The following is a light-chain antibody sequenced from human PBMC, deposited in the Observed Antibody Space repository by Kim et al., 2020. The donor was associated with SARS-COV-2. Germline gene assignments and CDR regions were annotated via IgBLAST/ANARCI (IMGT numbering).Light chain of an antibody. CDR2: KAS. J-gene: IGKJ2*01. CDR3: QQYNRYPYT. V-gene: IGKV1-5*03. CDR1: QSISSW. Sequence: SASVGDRVTITCRASQSISSWLAWYQQKPEKAPKLLIYKASSLESGVPSRFSGSGSGTEFTLTISSLQPDDFATYYCQQYNRYPYTFGQGTKLEIK.